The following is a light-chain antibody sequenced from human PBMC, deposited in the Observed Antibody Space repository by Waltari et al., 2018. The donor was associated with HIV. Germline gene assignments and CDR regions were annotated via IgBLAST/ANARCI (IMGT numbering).Light chain of an antibody. CDR2: GAS. CDR3: QQYGTSPT. Sequence: EIVLTQSPGTLSLSPGDRATLFCRVSQNVDSNYIAWYQHKSGQPPRLLISGASSRATGIPDKFGGSGSGTHFTLTINELAPEDFAMYYCQQYGTSPTFGQGTKVEI. V-gene: IGKV3-20*01. J-gene: IGKJ1*01. CDR1: QNVDSNY.